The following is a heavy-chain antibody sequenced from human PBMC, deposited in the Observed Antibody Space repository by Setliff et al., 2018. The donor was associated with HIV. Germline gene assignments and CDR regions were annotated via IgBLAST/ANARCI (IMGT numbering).Heavy chain of an antibody. V-gene: IGHV4-34*01. D-gene: IGHD6-13*01. J-gene: IGHJ5*02. CDR2: INHSVST. CDR1: GGSFSGYY. Sequence: SETLSLTCAVYGGSFSGYYWTWIRQPPGKGLEWIGEINHSVSTNYNPSLKSRVTISVDTSKNQFSLNLNSVTAADTAVYHCARVFRPSSSWYYNYFDPWGQGTLVTVSS. CDR3: ARVFRPSSSWYYNYFDP.